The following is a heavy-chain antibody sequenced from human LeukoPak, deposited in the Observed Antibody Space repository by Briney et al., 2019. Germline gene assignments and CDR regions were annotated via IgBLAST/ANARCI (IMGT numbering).Heavy chain of an antibody. V-gene: IGHV3-66*01. J-gene: IGHJ4*02. CDR1: GFTVSNNY. CDR2: IYNSGTT. CDR3: ARDSFHTY. D-gene: IGHD3-16*02. Sequence: GGSLRLSCVVSGFTVSNNYMNWVRQAPGKGLEWLSVIYNSGTTYYADSVRGRFTVSRDNSKSTIHLQMNSLRVDDTAVYYCARDSFHTYWGQGTLVTVSS.